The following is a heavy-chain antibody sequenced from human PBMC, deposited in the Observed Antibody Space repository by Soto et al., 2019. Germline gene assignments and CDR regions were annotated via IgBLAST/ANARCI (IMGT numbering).Heavy chain of an antibody. V-gene: IGHV3-23*01. CDR3: AKDRSGYEIYYFGMDV. J-gene: IGHJ6*02. D-gene: IGHD5-12*01. CDR1: GFTFSSFA. Sequence: LRLSCAASGFTFSSFAMSWVRQAPGKGLEWVSAISAGGGTTHYADSVKGRFTISRDNSKNTLYLQMNRLRAEDTAVYFCAKDRSGYEIYYFGMDVWGQGTTVTVSS. CDR2: ISAGGGTT.